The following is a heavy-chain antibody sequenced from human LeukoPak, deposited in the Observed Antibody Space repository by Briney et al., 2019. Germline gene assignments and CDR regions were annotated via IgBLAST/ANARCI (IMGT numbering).Heavy chain of an antibody. CDR2: IYYSGST. Sequence: PSETLSLTCTVSGGSISSGGYYWSWIRQHPGKGLEWIGYIYYSGSTYYNPSLKSRVTISVDKSKNQFSLKLSSVTAADTAVYYCARAADRWTYYDFWSGPNPFDPWGQGTLVTVSS. V-gene: IGHV4-31*03. D-gene: IGHD3-3*01. J-gene: IGHJ5*02. CDR3: ARAADRWTYYDFWSGPNPFDP. CDR1: GGSISSGGYY.